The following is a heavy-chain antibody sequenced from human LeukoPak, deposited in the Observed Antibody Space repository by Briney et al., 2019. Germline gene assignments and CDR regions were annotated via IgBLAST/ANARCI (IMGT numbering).Heavy chain of an antibody. CDR2: INHSGST. CDR1: GGSFSGYY. J-gene: IGHJ4*02. V-gene: IGHV4-34*01. Sequence: SETLSLTCAVYGGSFSGYYWSWIRQPPGKGLEWIGEINHSGSTNYNPSLKSRVTISVDTSKNQFSLKLSSVTAADTAVYYCASPSKGYWGQGALVTVSS. CDR3: ASPSKGY.